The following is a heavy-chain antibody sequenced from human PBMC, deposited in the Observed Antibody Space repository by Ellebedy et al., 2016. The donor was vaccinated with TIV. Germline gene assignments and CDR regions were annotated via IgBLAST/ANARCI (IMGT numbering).Heavy chain of an antibody. V-gene: IGHV3-21*01. Sequence: GESLKISCAASGFTFSSYTINWVRQTPGKGLEWVSSISSSGSYLYYADSVKGRFTISRDNAKISLYLQMNSLTAEDTAVYYCASGAYDIWGQGTMVTVSS. CDR1: GFTFSSYT. CDR3: ASGAYDI. CDR2: ISSSGSYL. J-gene: IGHJ3*02.